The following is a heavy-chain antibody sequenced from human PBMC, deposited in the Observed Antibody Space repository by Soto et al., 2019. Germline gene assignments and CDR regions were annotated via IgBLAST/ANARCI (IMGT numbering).Heavy chain of an antibody. D-gene: IGHD2-15*01. CDR2: IKQDGSEK. V-gene: IGHV3-7*01. CDR1: GFTFSSYW. Sequence: EVQLVESGGGLVQPGGSLRLSCAASGFTFSSYWMSWVRQAPGKGLEWVANIKQDGSEKYYVDSVKGRFTISRDNAKNSLYLQMNSLRAEDTAVYYCARGLVAVVAATPGYYYYMDVWGKGTTVTVSS. CDR3: ARGLVAVVAATPGYYYYMDV. J-gene: IGHJ6*03.